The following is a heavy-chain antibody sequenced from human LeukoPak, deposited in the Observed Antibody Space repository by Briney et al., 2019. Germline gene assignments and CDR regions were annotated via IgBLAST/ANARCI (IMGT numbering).Heavy chain of an antibody. V-gene: IGHV4-34*01. J-gene: IGHJ5*02. D-gene: IGHD2-15*01. CDR1: GGSFSGYY. CDR2: INNSGST. CDR3: ARGGAGAPIVVVVAATPSGLWFDP. Sequence: SETLSLTCAVYGGSFSGYYWSWIRQPPGKGLEWIWEINNSGSTNYNPSLKSPVTISVDTSKNHFSLKLSSVTAADTPVYYCARGGAGAPIVVVVAATPSGLWFDPWGQGTLVTVSS.